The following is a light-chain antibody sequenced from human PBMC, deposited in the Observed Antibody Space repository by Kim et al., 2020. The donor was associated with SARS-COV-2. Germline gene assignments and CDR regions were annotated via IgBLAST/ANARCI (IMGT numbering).Light chain of an antibody. Sequence: ELTQPPSASGTPGQTVTISCSGSSSNIEKNDVSWYQQFPGTAPKLLIFGNDQRPSGVPDRISGSKSGTSASLAISGLRSDDEADYYCAACDDTLKGRVFGGGTKVTVL. V-gene: IGLV1-47*01. CDR3: AACDDTLKGRV. CDR1: SSNIEKND. CDR2: GND. J-gene: IGLJ3*02.